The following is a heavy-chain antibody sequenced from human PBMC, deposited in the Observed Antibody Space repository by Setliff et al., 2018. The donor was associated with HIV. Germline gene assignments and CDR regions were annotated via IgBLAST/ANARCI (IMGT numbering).Heavy chain of an antibody. Sequence: ASVKVSCKASGYTFTTYTMHWVRQAPGQGPEWMGWVNAGKGNTRYSQKFQGRVVITRDTSANTAYMELSSLRSEDTAVYYCARDGGYSYGAFDIWGQGTRVTVSS. CDR3: ARDGGYSYGAFDI. D-gene: IGHD2-21*02. J-gene: IGHJ3*02. CDR2: VNAGKGNT. V-gene: IGHV1-3*01. CDR1: GYTFTTYT.